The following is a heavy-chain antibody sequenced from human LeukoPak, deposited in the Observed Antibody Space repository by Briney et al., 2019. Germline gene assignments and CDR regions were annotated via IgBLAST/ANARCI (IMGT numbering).Heavy chain of an antibody. V-gene: IGHV4-61*02. CDR3: ARVLVGPYWFDP. Sequence: PSQTLSLTCTVSGGSISSGSYYWSWIRQPAGKGLEWIGRIYTSGSTNYNPSLKSRVAISVDTSKNQFSLKLSPVTAADTAVYYCARVLVGPYWFDPWGQGTLVTVSS. J-gene: IGHJ5*02. CDR2: IYTSGST. CDR1: GGSISSGSYY. D-gene: IGHD2-8*02.